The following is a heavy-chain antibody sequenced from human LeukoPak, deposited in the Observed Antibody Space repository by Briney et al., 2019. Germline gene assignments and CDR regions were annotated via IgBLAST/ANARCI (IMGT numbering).Heavy chain of an antibody. CDR2: ISYDGSNK. CDR3: ARDKGVGTMIQKGAFDI. CDR1: GFTFRSYA. Sequence: GGSLRLSCAASGFTFRSYAMHWVRQAPGKGLEWVAVISYDGSNKYYADSVKGRFTISRDNSKNTLYLQMNSLRAEDTAVYYCARDKGVGTMIQKGAFDIWGQGTMVTVSS. D-gene: IGHD3-22*01. J-gene: IGHJ3*02. V-gene: IGHV3-30*14.